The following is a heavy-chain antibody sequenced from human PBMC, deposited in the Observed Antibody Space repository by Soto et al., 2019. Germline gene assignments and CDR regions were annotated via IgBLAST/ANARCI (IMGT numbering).Heavy chain of an antibody. J-gene: IGHJ4*02. D-gene: IGHD5-12*01. V-gene: IGHV1-69*13. CDR2: INPILGTP. CDR1: GATYSTSA. Sequence: SVKVSCKASGATYSTSAISWVRQAPGQGLEWMGGINPILGTPDYAHKFQGRVTITADESTSTVYMELGSLRSEDTALYFCARGGVDVVATSAFDYWGQGTLVTVSS. CDR3: ARGGVDVVATSAFDY.